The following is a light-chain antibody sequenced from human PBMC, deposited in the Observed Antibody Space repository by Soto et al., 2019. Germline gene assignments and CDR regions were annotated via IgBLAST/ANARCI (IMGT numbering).Light chain of an antibody. CDR3: GTWDSSLSAGEV. Sequence: QSVLTQPPSVSAAPGEKVTIDCSGSTSNIGYNYVSWYQQLPGTAPKLLIYENNKRPSGIPDRFSGSKSGTSATLGIPGLPTGDEADYYCGTWDSSLSAGEVFGTGTKVTVL. CDR2: ENN. CDR1: TSNIGYNY. J-gene: IGLJ1*01. V-gene: IGLV1-51*02.